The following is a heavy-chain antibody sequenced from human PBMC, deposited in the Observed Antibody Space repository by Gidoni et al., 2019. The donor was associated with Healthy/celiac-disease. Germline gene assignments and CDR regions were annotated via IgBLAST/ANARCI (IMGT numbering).Heavy chain of an antibody. CDR1: GFTFGDYA. CDR3: AKEPLSGWNEGYFDY. V-gene: IGHV3-9*01. Sequence: EVQLVESGGGLVQPGRSLRLSCAASGFTFGDYAMHWVRQAPGKGLEWVSGISWNSGSIGYADSVKGRFTISRDNAKNSLYLQMNSLRAEDTALYYCAKEPLSGWNEGYFDYWGQGTLVTVSS. J-gene: IGHJ4*02. CDR2: ISWNSGSI. D-gene: IGHD6-19*01.